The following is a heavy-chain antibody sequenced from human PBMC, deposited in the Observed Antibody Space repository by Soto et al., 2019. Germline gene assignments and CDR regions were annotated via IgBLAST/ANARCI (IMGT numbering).Heavy chain of an antibody. CDR1: GFTFSNYG. V-gene: IGHV3-30*18. J-gene: IGHJ4*02. D-gene: IGHD6-19*01. CDR2: ISYDGGKK. Sequence: QAQLVESGGGVVQPGRSLRLSCAASGFTFSNYGMHWVRQAPGKGLEWVAFISYDGGKKDHADPVKGRFTISRDNFKKTLYLQMNSLRADDTDVYYCAQAIWEGSGWYCLDYWGQGTLVTVSS. CDR3: AQAIWEGSGWYCLDY.